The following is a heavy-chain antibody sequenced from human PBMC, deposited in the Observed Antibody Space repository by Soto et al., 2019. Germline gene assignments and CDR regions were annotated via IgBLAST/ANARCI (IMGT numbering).Heavy chain of an antibody. V-gene: IGHV6-1*01. Sequence: SQTLSLTYAISGDSVSSNSAAGNWIRQSPSRGLEWLGRTYYQSKWYNDYAVSVKSRITINPDTSKKQFSLQLNSVTPEDTAVYYCARCRSLKTAFDPWGQGALVTVS. D-gene: IGHD3-10*01. CDR2: TYYQSKWYN. CDR1: GDSVSSNSAA. CDR3: ARCRSLKTAFDP. J-gene: IGHJ5*02.